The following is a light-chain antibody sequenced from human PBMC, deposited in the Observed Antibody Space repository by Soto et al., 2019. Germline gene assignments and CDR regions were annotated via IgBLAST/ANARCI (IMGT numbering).Light chain of an antibody. J-gene: IGLJ1*01. V-gene: IGLV2-8*01. CDR2: EVV. CDR1: KNDIGVYDF. Sequence: QSALTQPPSASGSPGQSVTISCTGTKNDIGVYDFVSWYQHHPGKAPRLIIYEVVQRPSGVPDRFSGSKSGNTASLTVSGLQAADEADYFCKSYAGSNTYVFGRATKLTV. CDR3: KSYAGSNTYV.